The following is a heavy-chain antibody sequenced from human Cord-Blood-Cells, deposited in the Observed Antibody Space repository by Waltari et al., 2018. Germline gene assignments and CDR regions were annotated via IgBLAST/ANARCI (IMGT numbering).Heavy chain of an antibody. V-gene: IGHV3-15*01. D-gene: IGHD5-18*01. CDR2: IKSKTDGGTT. CDR3: TTVGYSYGYVGYYYYYMDV. Sequence: EVQLVESGGGLVKPVGSLRLACAASGFTFSNAWMSWVRQPPGTGLEGVGRIKSKTDGGTTDYAAPVKGRFTISRDDSKNTLYLQMNSLKTEDTAVYYCTTVGYSYGYVGYYYYYMDVWGKGTTVTVSS. J-gene: IGHJ6*03. CDR1: GFTFSNAW.